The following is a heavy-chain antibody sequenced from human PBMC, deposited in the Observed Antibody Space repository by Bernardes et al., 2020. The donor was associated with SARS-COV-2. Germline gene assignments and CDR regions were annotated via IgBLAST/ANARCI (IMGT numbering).Heavy chain of an antibody. CDR2: ISGSGGST. D-gene: IGHD2-2*01. CDR3: AKYATRYCSSTSCYFVPWRFDY. Sequence: GGSLRLSCAASGFTFSSYAMSWVRQAPGKGLEWVSAISGSGGSTYYADSVKGRFTISRDNSKNTLYLQMNSLRAEDTAVYYCAKYATRYCSSTSCYFVPWRFDYWGQGTLVTVSS. J-gene: IGHJ4*02. CDR1: GFTFSSYA. V-gene: IGHV3-23*01.